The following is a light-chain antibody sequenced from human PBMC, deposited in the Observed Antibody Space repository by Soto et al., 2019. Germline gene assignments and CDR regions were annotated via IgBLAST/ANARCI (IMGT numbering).Light chain of an antibody. Sequence: VLSQSPGRLSLSPWERATLSCRASQSVPSRLAWYQHKPGQAPRLLISGASTRASGIPARFSAWGAGTDFTLTISRVDPEDFAFYYCQQYFTSPITFGQGTRLEIK. CDR3: QQYFTSPIT. CDR2: GAS. V-gene: IGKV3-20*01. J-gene: IGKJ5*01. CDR1: QSVPSR.